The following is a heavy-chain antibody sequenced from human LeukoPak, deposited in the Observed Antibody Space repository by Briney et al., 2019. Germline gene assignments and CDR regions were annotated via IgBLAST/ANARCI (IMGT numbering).Heavy chain of an antibody. CDR1: GFTFSDYY. D-gene: IGHD6-6*01. J-gene: IGHJ4*02. Sequence: PGGSLRLSCAASGFTFSDYYMSWVRQAPGKGLEWVSAISGSGGSTYYADSVKGRFTISRDNSKNTLYLQMNSLRAEDTAVYYCAKDGYSSSAPFDYWGQGTLVTVSS. CDR3: AKDGYSSSAPFDY. CDR2: ISGSGGST. V-gene: IGHV3-23*01.